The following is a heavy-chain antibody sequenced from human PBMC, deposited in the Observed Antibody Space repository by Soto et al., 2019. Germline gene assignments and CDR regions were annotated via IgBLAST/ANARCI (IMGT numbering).Heavy chain of an antibody. D-gene: IGHD3-10*01. Sequence: EVQLLESGGGLVQPGGSLRLSCAASGFTFNNYAMTWVRQAPGKGLEWVSAISGGGDTTSYADSVKGRFTVSRDGSTTTLYLQMSSLRAEDTALYYCAKGRGGSGSLTPRVDFWGRGTLVTVSS. V-gene: IGHV3-23*01. J-gene: IGHJ4*02. CDR3: AKGRGGSGSLTPRVDF. CDR1: GFTFNNYA. CDR2: ISGGGDTT.